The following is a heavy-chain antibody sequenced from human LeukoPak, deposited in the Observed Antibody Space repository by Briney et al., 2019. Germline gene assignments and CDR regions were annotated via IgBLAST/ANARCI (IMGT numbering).Heavy chain of an antibody. V-gene: IGHV3-23*01. D-gene: IGHD1-7*01. J-gene: IGHJ6*03. CDR2: ISYSGGIT. Sequence: GGSLRLSCAASGFTFSSYWMSWVRQAPGKGLEWVSGISYSGGITYYADSVKGRFTISRDNSKNTLYLQMNSLRAEDTAAYYCAKVLTGTTNCMDVWGKGTTVTVSS. CDR1: GFTFSSYW. CDR3: AKVLTGTTNCMDV.